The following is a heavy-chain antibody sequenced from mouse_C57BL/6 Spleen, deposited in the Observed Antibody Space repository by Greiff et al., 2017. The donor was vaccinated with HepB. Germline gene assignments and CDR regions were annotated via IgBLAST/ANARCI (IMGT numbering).Heavy chain of an antibody. Sequence: EVQLVESGGGLVKPGGSLKLSCAASGFTFSSYAMSWVRQTPEKRLEWVATISDGGSYTYYPDNVKGRFTISRDNAKNNLYLQMSHLKSEDTAMYYCARRGSSPSDFDYWGQGTTLTVSS. CDR1: GFTFSSYA. V-gene: IGHV5-4*03. CDR2: ISDGGSYT. CDR3: ARRGSSPSDFDY. J-gene: IGHJ2*01. D-gene: IGHD1-1*01.